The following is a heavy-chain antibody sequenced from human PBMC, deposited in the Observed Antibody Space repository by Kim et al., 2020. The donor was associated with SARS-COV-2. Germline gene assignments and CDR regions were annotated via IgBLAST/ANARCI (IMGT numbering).Heavy chain of an antibody. V-gene: IGHV4-61*02. D-gene: IGHD5-12*01. CDR2: IYTSGST. CDR3: AREWLRADGDWFDP. J-gene: IGHJ5*02. CDR1: GGSISSGSYY. Sequence: SETLSLTCTVSGGSISSGSYYWSWIRQPAGKGLEWIGRIYTSGSTNYNPSLKSRVTISVDTSKNQFSLKLSSVTAADTAVYYCAREWLRADGDWFDPWGQGTLVTVSS.